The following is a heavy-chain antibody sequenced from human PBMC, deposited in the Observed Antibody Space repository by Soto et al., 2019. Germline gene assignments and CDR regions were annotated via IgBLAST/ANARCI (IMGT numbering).Heavy chain of an antibody. Sequence: QITLKESGPPLVKPTQTLTLTCNFSGFSLSTSGVGVGWIRQPPGKALEWLALIYWDDDKRYSPSLKSRLTITQDTSKNQVVLTMTNMDPVDTATYYCVHIRYGSGLFDYWGQGTLVTVSS. CDR3: VHIRYGSGLFDY. J-gene: IGHJ4*02. CDR2: IYWDDDK. CDR1: GFSLSTSGVG. D-gene: IGHD3-10*01. V-gene: IGHV2-5*02.